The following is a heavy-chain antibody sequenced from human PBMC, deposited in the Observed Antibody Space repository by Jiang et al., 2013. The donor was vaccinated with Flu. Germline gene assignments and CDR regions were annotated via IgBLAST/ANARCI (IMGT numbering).Heavy chain of an antibody. J-gene: IGHJ6*02. V-gene: IGHV4-34*01. CDR3: ARDTSCYADYYYYGMDV. CDR2: INHSGST. D-gene: IGHD2-2*01. CDR1: GGSFSGYY. Sequence: ELLKPSETLSLTCAVYGGSFSGYYWSWIRQPPGKGLEWIGEINHSGSTNYNPSLKSRVTISVDTSKNQFSLKLSSVTAADTAVYYCARDTSCYADYYYYGMDVWGQGP.